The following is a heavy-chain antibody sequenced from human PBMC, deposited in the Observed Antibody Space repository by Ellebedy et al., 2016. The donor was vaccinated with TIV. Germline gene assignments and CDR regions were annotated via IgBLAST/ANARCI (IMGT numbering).Heavy chain of an antibody. D-gene: IGHD3-22*01. CDR1: GGSIRSSSYY. CDR3: ARTYYYDSSGYYDVYYFDY. CDR2: IYYRGST. V-gene: IGHV4-39*01. J-gene: IGHJ4*02. Sequence: MPSETLSLTCTVSGGSIRSSSYYWGWIRQPPGKGLEWIGSIYYRGSTYYNPSLKSRVTISVDTSKNQFSLKLSSVTAADTAVYYCARTYYYDSSGYYDVYYFDYWGQGTLVTVSS.